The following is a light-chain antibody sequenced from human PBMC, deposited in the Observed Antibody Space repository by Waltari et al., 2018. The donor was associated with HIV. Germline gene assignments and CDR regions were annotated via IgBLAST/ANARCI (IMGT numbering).Light chain of an antibody. CDR3: AAWDDSLNAHVL. V-gene: IGLV1-44*01. CDR2: NNN. Sequence: QSVLTQPPSASGTPGQRVTISCSGRNSNIGSNTVNWYQQLPGTAPKLLIYNNNQRTSGVSDRFSGSKSGTSASLAISGLQSEDEADYYCAAWDDSLNAHVLFGGGTKLTVL. J-gene: IGLJ2*01. CDR1: NSNIGSNT.